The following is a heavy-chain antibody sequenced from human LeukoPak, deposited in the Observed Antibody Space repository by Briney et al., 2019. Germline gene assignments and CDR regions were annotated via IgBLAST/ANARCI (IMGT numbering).Heavy chain of an antibody. CDR2: INPNSGGT. J-gene: IGHJ5*02. V-gene: IGHV1-2*02. Sequence: ASVKVSCKASGYTFTGYYIHWVRQAPGQGLEWMGWINPNSGGTNYAQKFQGRVTMTRDTSISTAYMELSRLRSDDTAVYYCARDKDIVLMVYEGWFDPWGQGTLVTVSS. CDR3: ARDKDIVLMVYEGWFDP. CDR1: GYTFTGYY. D-gene: IGHD2-8*01.